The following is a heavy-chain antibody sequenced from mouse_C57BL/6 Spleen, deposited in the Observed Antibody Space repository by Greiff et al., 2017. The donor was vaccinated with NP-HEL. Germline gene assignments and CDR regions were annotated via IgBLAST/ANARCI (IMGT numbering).Heavy chain of an antibody. CDR2: INPGSGGT. V-gene: IGHV1-54*01. CDR1: GYAFTNYL. D-gene: IGHD2-2*01. J-gene: IGHJ1*03. CDR3: ARRYYGYDGYFDV. Sequence: VQLQQSGAELVRPGTSVKVSCKASGYAFTNYLIEWVKQRPGQGLEWIGVINPGSGGTNYNEKFKGKATLTADKSSSTAYMQLSSLTSEDSAVYFCARRYYGYDGYFDVWGTGTTVTVSS.